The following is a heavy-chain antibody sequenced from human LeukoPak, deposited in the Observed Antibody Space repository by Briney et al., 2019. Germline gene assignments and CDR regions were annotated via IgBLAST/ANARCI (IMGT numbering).Heavy chain of an antibody. CDR2: LYAGGSI. CDR1: GFTFSTYW. J-gene: IGHJ4*02. D-gene: IGHD6-19*01. Sequence: GGSLRLSCAASGFTFSTYWMHWVRQVPGKGLVWVSVLYAGGSIDYADSVRGRFTISRDNSKNTLYLQMNSLRAEDTAVYYCAREDGPYSSGLLGYWGQGTLVTVSS. CDR3: AREDGPYSSGLLGY. V-gene: IGHV3-53*01.